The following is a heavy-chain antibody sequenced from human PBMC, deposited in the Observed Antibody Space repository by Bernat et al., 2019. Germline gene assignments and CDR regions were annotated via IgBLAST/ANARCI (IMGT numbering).Heavy chain of an antibody. Sequence: QVQLVESGGGVVQPGRSLRLSCAASGFTFSSYGMHWVRQAPGKGLEWVAVIWNDGSNKYHADSVRGRFTISRDNSKNTLYLQMNSLGAEDTAVYYCARAGWIQLWFYDYWGQGALVTVSS. CDR2: IWNDGSNK. V-gene: IGHV3-33*01. CDR3: ARAGWIQLWFYDY. CDR1: GFTFSSYG. J-gene: IGHJ4*02. D-gene: IGHD5-18*01.